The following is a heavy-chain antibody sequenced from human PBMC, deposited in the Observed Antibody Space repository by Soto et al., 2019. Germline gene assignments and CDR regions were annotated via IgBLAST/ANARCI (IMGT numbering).Heavy chain of an antibody. D-gene: IGHD3-10*01. CDR2: INPILSMS. V-gene: IGHV1-69*02. J-gene: IGHJ4*02. CDR1: GDTFSLYS. CDR3: ASSYGSGYRAFDY. Sequence: QVQLVQSGAEVRKPGSSVKVSCKASGDTFSLYSINWVRQAPGLGLEWMGRINPILSMSNYAQRFQGRVTMTADKSTCTAYMELSGLRSEDTAIYYCASSYGSGYRAFDYWGQGALVTVSS.